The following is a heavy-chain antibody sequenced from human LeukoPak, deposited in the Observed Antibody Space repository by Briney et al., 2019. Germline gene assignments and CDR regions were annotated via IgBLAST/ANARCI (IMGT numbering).Heavy chain of an antibody. CDR1: GDSISSGSYY. V-gene: IGHV4-61*02. CDR2: ISTSVST. J-gene: IGHJ4*02. Sequence: PSETLSLTCTVSGDSISSGSYYWSWIRQPAGKGLEWIGRISTSVSTNYNPSLKSRVTISVDTSKNQFSLKLSSVTAADTAVYYCARGSYDSWSGYDYWGRGTLVTVSS. D-gene: IGHD3-3*01. CDR3: ARGSYDSWSGYDY.